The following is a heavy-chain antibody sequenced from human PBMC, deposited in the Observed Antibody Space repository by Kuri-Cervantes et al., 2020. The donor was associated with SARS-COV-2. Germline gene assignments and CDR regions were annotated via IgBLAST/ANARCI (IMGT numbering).Heavy chain of an antibody. CDR3: ARDLRLGKSLDY. V-gene: IGHV3-48*04. CDR1: GFDFSTYW. CDR2: ISGSGSTI. J-gene: IGHJ4*02. Sequence: GGSLRPSCAASGFDFSTYWMNWVRQAPGKGLEWVSYISGSGSTIYYADSVKGRFTISRDNAKNSLYLQMSSLRAEDTAVYYCARDLRLGKSLDYWGQGTLVTVSS. D-gene: IGHD7-27*01.